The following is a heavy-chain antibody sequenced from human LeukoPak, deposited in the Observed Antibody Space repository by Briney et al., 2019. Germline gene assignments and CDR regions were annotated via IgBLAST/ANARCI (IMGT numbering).Heavy chain of an antibody. J-gene: IGHJ4*02. CDR1: GFTFSNYW. CDR3: AKDRIAAAGGYYFDY. Sequence: PGGSLRLSCAASGFTFSNYWMHWVRQAPGKGLVWVSRIYSDGSSTNYADSVKGRFTISRDNSKNTLYLQMNSLRAEDTAVYYCAKDRIAAAGGYYFDYWGQGTLVTVSS. CDR2: IYSDGSST. D-gene: IGHD6-13*01. V-gene: IGHV3-74*01.